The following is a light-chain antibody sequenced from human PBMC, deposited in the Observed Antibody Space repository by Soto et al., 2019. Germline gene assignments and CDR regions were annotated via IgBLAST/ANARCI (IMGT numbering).Light chain of an antibody. CDR2: ATS. CDR1: SSDVGTYNL. V-gene: IGLV2-23*01. J-gene: IGLJ3*02. CDR3: TSFARGSTLV. Sequence: QSVLTQPAAVSGSPGQSITISCTGTSSDVGTYNLVSWYQQYPGKAPKLMIYATSKRPSGVSNRFSGSKSGDTASLTISGLQAEDEADYCTSFARGSTLVFGGGTKLTVL.